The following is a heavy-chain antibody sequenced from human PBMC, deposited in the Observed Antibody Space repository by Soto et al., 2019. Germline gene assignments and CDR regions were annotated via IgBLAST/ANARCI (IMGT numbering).Heavy chain of an antibody. V-gene: IGHV1-8*01. J-gene: IGHJ5*02. CDR3: VRMESSGTLNGFDP. CDR1: ESTFMNYD. CDR2: INPNSGNT. D-gene: IGHD1-1*01. Sequence: ASVKVSCKRSESTFMNYDLSWERQATGQGLEWIGWINPNSGNTGYALKFQVRVSMARNTSRYTVYLGMSSLAADDTGVKYCVRMESSGTLNGFDPRSQRTLVPVSS.